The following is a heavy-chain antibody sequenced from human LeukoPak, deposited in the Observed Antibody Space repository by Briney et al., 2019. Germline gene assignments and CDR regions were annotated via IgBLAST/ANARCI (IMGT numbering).Heavy chain of an antibody. V-gene: IGHV3-48*02. J-gene: IGHJ3*02. CDR1: GFTFSSYS. D-gene: IGHD1-26*01. CDR3: ARDGELGSPADAFDI. CDR2: IGVSTSRI. Sequence: PGGSLRLSCAASGFTFSSYSMNWVRQAPGKGLEWVSYIGVSTSRIYYADSVKGRFTISRDNAKNSLYLQMNSLRDEDTAVYYCARDGELGSPADAFDIWGQGTMVTVSS.